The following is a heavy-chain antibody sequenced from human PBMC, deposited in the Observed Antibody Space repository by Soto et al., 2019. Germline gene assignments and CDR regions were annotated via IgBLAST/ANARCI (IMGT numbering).Heavy chain of an antibody. V-gene: IGHV1-2*02. CDR3: AGAVVVVYGMDV. D-gene: IGHD2-15*01. CDR2: INPNSGGT. Sequence: ASVKVSCKASGYTFTVYYMHCVGQSPGQGLEWMGWINPNSGGTNYAQKFQGRVTMTRDTSISTAYMELSRLRSDDTAVYYCAGAVVVVYGMDVWGQGTTVTVSS. CDR1: GYTFTVYY. J-gene: IGHJ6*02.